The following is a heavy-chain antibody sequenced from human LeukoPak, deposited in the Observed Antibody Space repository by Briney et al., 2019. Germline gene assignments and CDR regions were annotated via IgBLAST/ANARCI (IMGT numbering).Heavy chain of an antibody. CDR2: INTDGSST. Sequence: GGSLRLSCAASGVTFRSYWMHWVRQAPGKGLVWVSRINTDGSSTSHADSVKGRFTISRDNAKNTLYLQMNSLRAEDRAVYYCARLRSSTSWDAFDIWGQGTMVTVSS. V-gene: IGHV3-74*01. CDR1: GVTFRSYW. CDR3: ARLRSSTSWDAFDI. J-gene: IGHJ3*02. D-gene: IGHD2-2*01.